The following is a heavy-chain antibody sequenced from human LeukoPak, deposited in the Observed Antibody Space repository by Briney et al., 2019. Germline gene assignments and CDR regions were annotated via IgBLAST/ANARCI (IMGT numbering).Heavy chain of an antibody. V-gene: IGHV3-23*01. CDR3: ARVQPPDYYYGMDV. D-gene: IGHD2-2*01. CDR2: ISVTGGST. Sequence: GGSLRLSCAASGFTSSSYAMSGVRQAPGRGLEWVSVISVTGGSTYYADSVRGRFTISRDNSKNTLYLQMNSLRAEDTAVYYCARVQPPDYYYGMDVWGQGTTVTVSS. J-gene: IGHJ6*02. CDR1: GFTSSSYA.